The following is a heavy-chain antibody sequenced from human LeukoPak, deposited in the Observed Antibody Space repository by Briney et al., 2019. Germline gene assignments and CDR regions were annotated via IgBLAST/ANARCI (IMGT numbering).Heavy chain of an antibody. V-gene: IGHV1-69*05. J-gene: IGHJ3*02. Sequence: SVKVSCKASGGTFSSYAISWVRQAPGQGLEWMGGIIPIFGTANYAQKFQGRVTITTDESTSTAYMELSGLRSEDTAVYYCASPQRIAAAGHDAFDIWGQGTMVTVSS. D-gene: IGHD6-13*01. CDR3: ASPQRIAAAGHDAFDI. CDR2: IIPIFGTA. CDR1: GGTFSSYA.